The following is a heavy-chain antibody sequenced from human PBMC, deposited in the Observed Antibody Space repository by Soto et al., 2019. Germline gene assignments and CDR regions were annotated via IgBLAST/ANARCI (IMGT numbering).Heavy chain of an antibody. CDR1: GYTFTSYY. D-gene: IGHD2-8*01. Sequence: ASVKVSCKASGYTFTSYYMHWVRQAPGQGLEWMGIINPSGGSTSYAQKFQGRVTMTRDTSTSTVYMELSSLRSEDTAAYYCARTCTNGVCYRVGPFDYWGQGTLVTVSS. J-gene: IGHJ4*02. V-gene: IGHV1-46*01. CDR2: INPSGGST. CDR3: ARTCTNGVCYRVGPFDY.